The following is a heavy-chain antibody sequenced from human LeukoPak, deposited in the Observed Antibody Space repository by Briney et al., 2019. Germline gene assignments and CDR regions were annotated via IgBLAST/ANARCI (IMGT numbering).Heavy chain of an antibody. CDR2: IIPIFGTA. J-gene: IGHJ6*03. V-gene: IGHV1-69*05. Sequence: SVKVSCKASGYTFTSYGISWVRQAPGQGLEWMGGIIPIFGTANYAQKFQGRVTITTDESTSTAYMELSSLRSEDTAVYYCARGTDCGGDCYSFPLGDYYYMDAWGKGTTVTVSS. CDR1: GYTFTSYG. CDR3: ARGTDCGGDCYSFPLGDYYYMDA. D-gene: IGHD2-21*02.